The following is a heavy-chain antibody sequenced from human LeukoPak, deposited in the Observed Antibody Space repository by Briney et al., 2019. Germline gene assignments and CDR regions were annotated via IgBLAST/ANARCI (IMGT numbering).Heavy chain of an antibody. J-gene: IGHJ5*02. CDR1: GYTYTSYG. CDR2: ISAYNGNT. V-gene: IGHV1-18*01. CDR3: AREGVVAATHTWFDP. Sequence: ASVKVSCKASGYTYTSYGISWVRQAPGQGLEWMGWISAYNGNTNYAQKLQGRVTMTTDTSTSTAYMELRSLRSDDTAVYYCAREGVVAATHTWFDPWGQGTLVTVSS. D-gene: IGHD2-15*01.